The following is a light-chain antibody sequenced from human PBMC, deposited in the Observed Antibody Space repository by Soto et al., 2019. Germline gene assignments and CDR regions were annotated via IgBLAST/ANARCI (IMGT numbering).Light chain of an antibody. J-gene: IGKJ1*01. CDR2: GAS. CDR1: ESVGTN. Sequence: EIVMTQSPDTLSVSPGDRATLSCRASESVGTNVAWFQQRPGQAPRLLIYGASTRVAGIPARFSGSGSETEFPPTSSSLQSKVFKIYPCQQWIRWTPGQGPRWELK. V-gene: IGKV3-15*01. CDR3: QQWIRWT.